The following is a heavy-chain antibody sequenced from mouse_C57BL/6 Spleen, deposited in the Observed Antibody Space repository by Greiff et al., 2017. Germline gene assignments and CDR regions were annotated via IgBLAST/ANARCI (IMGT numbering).Heavy chain of an antibody. CDR1: GFTFSSYA. J-gene: IGHJ4*01. D-gene: IGHD1-1*02. CDR3: ARAEVAHYYAMDY. V-gene: IGHV5-4*01. CDR2: ISDGGSYT. Sequence: EVHLVESGGGLVKPGGSLKLSCAASGFTFSSYAMSWVRQTPEKRLEWVATISDGGSYTYYPDNVKGRFTISRDNAKNNLYLQMSHLKSEDTAMYYCARAEVAHYYAMDYWGQGTSVTVSS.